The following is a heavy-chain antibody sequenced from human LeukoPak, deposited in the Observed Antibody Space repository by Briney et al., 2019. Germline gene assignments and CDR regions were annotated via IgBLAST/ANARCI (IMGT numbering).Heavy chain of an antibody. V-gene: IGHV5-51*01. CDR2: INPGDSDT. D-gene: IGHD2-2*01. CDR1: GYSFTSYW. CDR3: AKGLGYCSSTSCYNYYFGMDV. Sequence: GESLKISCKGSGYSFTSYWIGWVRQMPGKGLEWMGIINPGDSDTRYSPSFQGQVTISADKSISTAYLQWSSLKALDTAMYYCAKGLGYCSSTSCYNYYFGMDVWGQGTTVTVSS. J-gene: IGHJ6*02.